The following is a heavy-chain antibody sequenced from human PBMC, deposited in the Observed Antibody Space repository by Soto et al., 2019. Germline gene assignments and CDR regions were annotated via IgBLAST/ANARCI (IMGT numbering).Heavy chain of an antibody. V-gene: IGHV2-5*02. D-gene: IGHD2-15*01. CDR3: AHRRTCSGGSCYTNWFDP. CDR2: IYWDDDK. J-gene: IGHJ5*02. Sequence: SGPTLVNPAQTLTLTCTFSGFSLSTSGVGVGWIRQPPGKALEWLALIYWDDDKRHSPSLKSRLTITKDTSKNQVVLTMTNMDPVDTATYYCAHRRTCSGGSCYTNWFDPWGQGTLVTVSS. CDR1: GFSLSTSGVG.